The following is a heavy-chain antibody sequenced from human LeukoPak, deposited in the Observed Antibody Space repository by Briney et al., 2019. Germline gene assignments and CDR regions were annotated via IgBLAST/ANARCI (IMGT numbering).Heavy chain of an antibody. CDR2: IIPIFGIA. J-gene: IGHJ4*02. V-gene: IGHV1-69*04. CDR1: GGTFSSYA. Sequence: GASVKVSCKASGGTFSSYAISWVRQAPGQGLEWMGRIIPIFGIANYAQKFQGRVTITADKSTSTAYKELSSLRSEDTAVYYCAGGPVDGYNSYFDYWGQGTLVTVSS. D-gene: IGHD5-24*01. CDR3: AGGPVDGYNSYFDY.